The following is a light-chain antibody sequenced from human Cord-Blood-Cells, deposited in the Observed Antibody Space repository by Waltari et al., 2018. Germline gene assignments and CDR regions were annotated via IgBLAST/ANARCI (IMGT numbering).Light chain of an antibody. CDR1: VLAKKY. CDR3: YSAADNNYV. CDR2: KDS. Sequence: SYELTQPSSVSVSPGQTARITCSGDVLAKKYARWFQQKPGQAPVLVIYKDSGRPSGDPERFSGASSGTTVTLTISGAQVEDEADYYCYSAADNNYVFGTGTKVTVL. V-gene: IGLV3-27*01. J-gene: IGLJ1*01.